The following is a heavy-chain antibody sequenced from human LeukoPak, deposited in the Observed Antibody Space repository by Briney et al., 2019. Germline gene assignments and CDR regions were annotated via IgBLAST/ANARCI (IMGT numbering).Heavy chain of an antibody. Sequence: GGSLRLSCVAAGFTFSNYCLHWVRQAPGKGLVWVSRIDIDVRTTNYADSVSGRFTISRDNAKNTLYLQMNSLKVEDTAVYYCARTPWASSGESSRGAFDIWGQGTMVNVYS. D-gene: IGHD3-10*01. CDR2: IDIDVRTT. V-gene: IGHV3-74*01. CDR1: GFTFSNYC. J-gene: IGHJ3*02. CDR3: ARTPWASSGESSRGAFDI.